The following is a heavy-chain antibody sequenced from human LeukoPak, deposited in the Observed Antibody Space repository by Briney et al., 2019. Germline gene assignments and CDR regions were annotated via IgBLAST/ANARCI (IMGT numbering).Heavy chain of an antibody. CDR1: GFTFSSYG. CDR3: AKLPFTNAAPDGY. D-gene: IGHD2-8*01. Sequence: PGRPLRLSCAASGFTFSSYGMHWVRQAPGKGLEWVAVISYDGSNKYYADSVKGRFTISRDNSKNTLYLQMNSLRAEDTAVYYCAKLPFTNAAPDGYWGQGTLVTVSS. CDR2: ISYDGSNK. J-gene: IGHJ4*02. V-gene: IGHV3-30*18.